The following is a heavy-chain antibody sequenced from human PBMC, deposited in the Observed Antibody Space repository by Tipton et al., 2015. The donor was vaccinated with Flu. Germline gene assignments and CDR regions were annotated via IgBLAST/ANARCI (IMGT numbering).Heavy chain of an antibody. Sequence: TLSLTCTVSGGSIRSSSYYWGWIRQPPGKGLEWIGNMYYSWSTYYNPTLKSRVTISVDTSTNQFSLSLASVTAADTAVYYCAKDQAILAGWSGNFYGGGGVDHWGQGALVTVSS. CDR1: GGSIRSSSYY. CDR3: AKDQAILAGWSGNFYGGGGVDH. V-gene: IGHV4-39*07. CDR2: MYYSWST. J-gene: IGHJ4*02. D-gene: IGHD3-16*01.